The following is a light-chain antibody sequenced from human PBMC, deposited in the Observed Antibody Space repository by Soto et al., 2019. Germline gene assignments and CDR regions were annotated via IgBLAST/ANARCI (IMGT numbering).Light chain of an antibody. Sequence: DIQMTQSPSSLSAFVGDRVTITCQASQDISTYVNWYQQKPGKTPNLLIYAASNLETRVPSRFSGNGSGTKFTLTISRLQSEDIGTYYCQQYDNLPVTFGPGTKVNVK. J-gene: IGKJ3*01. CDR1: QDISTY. CDR2: AAS. V-gene: IGKV1-33*01. CDR3: QQYDNLPVT.